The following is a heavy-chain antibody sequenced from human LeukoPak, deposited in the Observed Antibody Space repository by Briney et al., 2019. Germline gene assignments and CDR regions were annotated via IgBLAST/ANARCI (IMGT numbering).Heavy chain of an antibody. CDR1: GGSISTSY. CDR2: ILYSGST. J-gene: IGHJ4*02. D-gene: IGHD6-13*01. Sequence: SETLSLTCTVSGGSISTSYWNWVRQPPGKGLEWIGYILYSGSTNYIPSLENRVTISVDTSKNQFSLKLTSVTAADTAVYYCARTRSSTWHLLDYWGQGTLVTVSS. CDR3: ARTRSSTWHLLDY. V-gene: IGHV4-59*01.